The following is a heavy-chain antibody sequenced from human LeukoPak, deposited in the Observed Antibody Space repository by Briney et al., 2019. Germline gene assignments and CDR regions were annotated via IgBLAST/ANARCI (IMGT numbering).Heavy chain of an antibody. CDR2: IYSGGST. J-gene: IGHJ4*02. V-gene: IGHV3-53*04. Sequence: PGGSLRLSCAASGLTDSSNYMRWVRQAPGKGREWVAFIYSGGSTYYADSVKARFTISRHNAKNTLYLQMNSLRAEDTDVYYCARSVDAYFDYWGQGTLVTVSS. CDR3: ARSVDAYFDY. D-gene: IGHD5-12*01. CDR1: GLTDSSNY.